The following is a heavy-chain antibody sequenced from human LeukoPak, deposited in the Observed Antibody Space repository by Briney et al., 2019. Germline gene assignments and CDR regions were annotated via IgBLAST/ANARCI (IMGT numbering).Heavy chain of an antibody. V-gene: IGHV3-23*01. Sequence: GGSLRLSCAASGSTLSSYAMSWVRQAPGKGLEWVSAIGGSSGGTYYADSVAGRFTISRDNSKNTLSLQMNSLRAEDTAVYYCAKSLGANYFDYWGQGTLVIVSS. CDR2: IGGSSGGT. J-gene: IGHJ4*02. D-gene: IGHD3-10*01. CDR3: AKSLGANYFDY. CDR1: GSTLSSYA.